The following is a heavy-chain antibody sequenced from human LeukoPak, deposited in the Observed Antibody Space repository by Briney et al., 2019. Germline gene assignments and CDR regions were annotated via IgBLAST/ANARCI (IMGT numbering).Heavy chain of an antibody. J-gene: IGHJ4*02. D-gene: IGHD3-9*01. CDR3: AKAGASLLRYFDWLSILDY. CDR2: ISGSGGST. CDR1: GFTFSSYA. Sequence: GGSLRLSCAASGFTFSSYAMSWVRQAPGKGLEWVSAISGSGGSTYYADSVKGRFTISRDNSKNTLYLQMNSLRAEDTAVYYCAKAGASLLRYFDWLSILDYWGQGTLVTVSS. V-gene: IGHV3-23*01.